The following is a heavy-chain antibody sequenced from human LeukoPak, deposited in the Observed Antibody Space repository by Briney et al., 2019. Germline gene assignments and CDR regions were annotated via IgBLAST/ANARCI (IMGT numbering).Heavy chain of an antibody. J-gene: IGHJ4*02. CDR3: ARDRDYGDYNTQDLFVY. D-gene: IGHD4-17*01. CDR2: ISAYNGNT. Sequence: ASVKVSCRASGYTFTNFGISWVRQAPGQGLEWMGWISAYNGNTNYAQRLQGRVTMTTDTSTSTAYMELRSLRSDDTAVYYCARDRDYGDYNTQDLFVYWGQGTLVTVSS. V-gene: IGHV1-18*01. CDR1: GYTFTNFG.